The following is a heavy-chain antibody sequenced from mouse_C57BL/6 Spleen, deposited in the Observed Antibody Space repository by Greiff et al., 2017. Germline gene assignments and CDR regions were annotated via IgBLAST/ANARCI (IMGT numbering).Heavy chain of an antibody. J-gene: IGHJ3*01. CDR1: GYTFTDYY. D-gene: IGHD1-1*01. CDR3: ARHYGSSPWFAY. V-gene: IGHV1-75*01. CDR2: IFPGSGST. Sequence: QVQLKQSGPELVKPGASVKISCKASGYTFTDYYINWVKQRPGQGLEWIGWIFPGSGSTYYNVKFKGKATLTVDKSSSTAYMLLSSLTSEDSAVYFCARHYGSSPWFAYWGQGTLVTVSA.